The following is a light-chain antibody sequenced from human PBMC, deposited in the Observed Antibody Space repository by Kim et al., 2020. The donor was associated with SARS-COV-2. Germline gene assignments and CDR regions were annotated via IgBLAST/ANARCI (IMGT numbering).Light chain of an antibody. CDR1: QSITTY. CDR2: AAS. J-gene: IGKJ4*01. V-gene: IGKV1-39*01. Sequence: ASVGDRATITCRASQSITTYLKWYQQKPGKAPKLLIYAASSLHSGVPSRFSGSGSGTDFTLTISSLQPEDFATYYCQQSYSTPVTFGGGTKVDIK. CDR3: QQSYSTPVT.